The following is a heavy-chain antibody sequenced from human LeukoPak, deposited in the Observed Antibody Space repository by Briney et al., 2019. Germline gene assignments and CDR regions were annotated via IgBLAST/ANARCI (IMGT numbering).Heavy chain of an antibody. CDR1: GFTFSTFA. CDR2: INTNGGTT. V-gene: IGHV3-64*01. D-gene: IGHD5-24*01. CDR3: ARDGVATNDY. Sequence: GGSLRLSCAASGFTFSTFAMQWVRQAPEKGLEYVSGINTNGGTTYYANSVKGRFTISRDNPKNTLYLQMGSLRVEDTAVYYCARDGVATNDYWGQGTLVTVSS. J-gene: IGHJ4*02.